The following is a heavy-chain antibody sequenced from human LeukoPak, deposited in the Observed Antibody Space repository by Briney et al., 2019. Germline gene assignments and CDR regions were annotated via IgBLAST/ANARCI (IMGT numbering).Heavy chain of an antibody. CDR2: IYSSGSS. CDR1: GGSISGYY. Sequence: SETLSLTCTVSGGSISGYYWTWIRQPAGKGLEWIGRIYSSGSSTYNSSLKSRVTMSVDTSKNQSSLRLRSVTAADTAIYYCARDLDYYDRTYAFDIWGQGTMVIVSS. V-gene: IGHV4-4*07. CDR3: ARDLDYYDRTYAFDI. J-gene: IGHJ3*02. D-gene: IGHD3-22*01.